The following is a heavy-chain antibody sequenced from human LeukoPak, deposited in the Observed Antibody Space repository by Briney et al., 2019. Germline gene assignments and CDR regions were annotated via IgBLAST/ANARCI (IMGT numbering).Heavy chain of an antibody. CDR3: ATAAPASGWYFDY. CDR1: GFTFSSYG. D-gene: IGHD6-19*01. Sequence: GRSLRLSCAASGFTFSSYGMHWVRQAPGKGLEWVALISYDGINKYYTDSVKGRFTISRDISKNTLYLQMNGLRAEDTAVYFCATAAPASGWYFDYWGQGTLVTVSS. J-gene: IGHJ4*02. CDR2: ISYDGINK. V-gene: IGHV3-30*03.